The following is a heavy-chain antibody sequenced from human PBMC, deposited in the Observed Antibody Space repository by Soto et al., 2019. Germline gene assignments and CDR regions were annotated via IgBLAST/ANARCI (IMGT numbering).Heavy chain of an antibody. CDR3: ARQYCTNGVCRKLTQFDY. CDR2: IYPGDSDT. J-gene: IGHJ4*02. Sequence: PGESLKISCKGSGYSFTSYWIGWVRQMPGKGLEWMGIIYPGDSDTRYSPSFQGQVTISADKSISTAYLQWSSLKASDTAMYYCARQYCTNGVCRKLTQFDYWGQGTLVTVSS. D-gene: IGHD2-8*01. CDR1: GYSFTSYW. V-gene: IGHV5-51*01.